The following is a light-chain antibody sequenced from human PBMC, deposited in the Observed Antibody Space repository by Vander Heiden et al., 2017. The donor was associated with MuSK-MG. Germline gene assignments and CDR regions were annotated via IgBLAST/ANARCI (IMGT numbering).Light chain of an antibody. CDR3: QQSYSTPPYT. CDR1: QSISSY. J-gene: IGKJ2*01. V-gene: IGKV1-39*01. Sequence: QMTQSPSSLSASVGDRVTITCRASQSISSYLNWYQQKPGKAPKLLIYAASSLQSGVPSRFSGSGYGTDFTLTISSLQPEDFATYYCQQSYSTPPYTFGQGTKLEIK. CDR2: AAS.